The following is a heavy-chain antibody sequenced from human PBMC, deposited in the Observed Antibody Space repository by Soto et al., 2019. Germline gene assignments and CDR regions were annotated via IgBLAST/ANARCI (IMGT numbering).Heavy chain of an antibody. Sequence: PGGSLRLSCAASGFTFSTSGMSWVRQAPGKGLEWISGLSGDNGRTTYADSVKGRFTISRDNSKNTLYLEMNSLRVEDTAVYYCTKDSGYDSTDWGQGTLVTVSS. CDR2: LSGDNGRT. D-gene: IGHD3-22*01. CDR3: TKDSGYDSTD. J-gene: IGHJ4*02. V-gene: IGHV3-23*01. CDR1: GFTFSTSG.